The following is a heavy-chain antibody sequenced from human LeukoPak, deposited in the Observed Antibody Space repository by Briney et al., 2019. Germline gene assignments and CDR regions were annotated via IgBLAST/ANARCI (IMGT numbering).Heavy chain of an antibody. Sequence: PSETLSLTCTVSGSSITSYYWSWIRQPAGKGLEWIGRIYNSGSTNYNPSLKSRVTMSVDASKNQFSLKLSSVTAADTAVYYCARVGDGLFDYWGQGTLVTVSS. V-gene: IGHV4-4*07. CDR1: GSSITSYY. CDR3: ARVGDGLFDY. CDR2: IYNSGST. J-gene: IGHJ4*02. D-gene: IGHD1-26*01.